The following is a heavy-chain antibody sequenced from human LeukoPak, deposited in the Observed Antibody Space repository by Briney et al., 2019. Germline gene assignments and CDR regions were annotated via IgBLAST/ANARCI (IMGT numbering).Heavy chain of an antibody. J-gene: IGHJ3*02. CDR1: GGSISSGSYY. CDR3: ARGRGYNAFDI. CDR2: IYTSGST. D-gene: IGHD5-18*01. Sequence: SETLSLTCTVSGGSISSGSYYWSWIRQPAGKGLEWIGRIYTSGSTNYNPSLKSRVTISVDTSKNQFSLKLSSVTAADTAVYYCARGRGYNAFDIWGQGTMVTVSS. V-gene: IGHV4-61*02.